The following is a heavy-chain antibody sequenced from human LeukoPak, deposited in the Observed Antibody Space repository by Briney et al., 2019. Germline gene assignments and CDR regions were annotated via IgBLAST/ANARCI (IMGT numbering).Heavy chain of an antibody. D-gene: IGHD6-13*01. Sequence: PGGSLRLSCVASEFTFSDSYMSWIRQAPGEGLEWISYISPSDSSRSYADSVKGRFSVSRDNAKNSLHLQMNSLRADDTAIYYCARHRWKQELILEDAFDIWGQGTMVIVSS. V-gene: IGHV3-11*01. CDR1: EFTFSDSY. CDR2: ISPSDSSR. CDR3: ARHRWKQELILEDAFDI. J-gene: IGHJ3*02.